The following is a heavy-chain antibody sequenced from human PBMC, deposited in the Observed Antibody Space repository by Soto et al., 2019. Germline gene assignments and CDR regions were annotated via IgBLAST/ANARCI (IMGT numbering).Heavy chain of an antibody. V-gene: IGHV5-51*01. Sequence: PGESLKISCKGSGYNFAGSWIGWVRQMPGKGLEWVGFIYPGDSDTRYSPSFQGQVTISADKSITTAYLRWGGLKASDTAMYFCVTVRGCSNGVCYRFDYWGQGTRVTVSS. CDR2: IYPGDSDT. D-gene: IGHD2-8*01. CDR3: VTVRGCSNGVCYRFDY. J-gene: IGHJ4*02. CDR1: GYNFAGSW.